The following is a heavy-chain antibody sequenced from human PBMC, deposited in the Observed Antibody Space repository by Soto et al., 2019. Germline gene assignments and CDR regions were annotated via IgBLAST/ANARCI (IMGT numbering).Heavy chain of an antibody. D-gene: IGHD1-26*01. Sequence: QVHLVESGGGVVQPGRSLRLSCAASGFTFSNNAMHWVRQAPGKGLEWMAVISYEGSDRYYAGSVKGRFTISRDNSKNMRNLQMAALRGEDAAIYDCVSHKGAWARVAFWGQGILVTASS. CDR2: ISYEGSDR. CDR3: VSHKGAWARVAF. CDR1: GFTFSNNA. V-gene: IGHV3-30*03. J-gene: IGHJ4*02.